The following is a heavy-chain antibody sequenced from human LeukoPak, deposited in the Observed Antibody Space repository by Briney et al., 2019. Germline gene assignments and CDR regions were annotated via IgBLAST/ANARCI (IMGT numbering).Heavy chain of an antibody. V-gene: IGHV3-23*01. J-gene: IGHJ6*03. CDR2: ISGGGDFT. CDR3: AKNGDRGAYCTGGTCYPYFYYYMDV. D-gene: IGHD2-15*01. Sequence: GGSLRLSCAASGFTFRSFAMNWVRQAPGKGLECVSAISGGGDFTKYADSVKGRFTISRDNSKNTLYLQMNSLRAEDTAIYYCAKNGDRGAYCTGGTCYPYFYYYMDVWGKGTTVTI. CDR1: GFTFRSFA.